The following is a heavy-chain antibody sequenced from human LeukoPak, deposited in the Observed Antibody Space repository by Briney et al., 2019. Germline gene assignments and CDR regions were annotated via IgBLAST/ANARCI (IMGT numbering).Heavy chain of an antibody. J-gene: IGHJ4*02. V-gene: IGHV4-59*01. CDR2: IYYTGST. CDR3: TRDLSSAWFYY. D-gene: IGHD6-13*01. CDR1: GGSISTYY. Sequence: SETLSLTCTVSGGSISTYYWSWIRQPPGKGLEWIGNIYYTGSTIYNPSLESRVTMSVDTSENQLFLNLTSVTAADTAVYYCTRDLSSAWFYYWGQGTLVTVSS.